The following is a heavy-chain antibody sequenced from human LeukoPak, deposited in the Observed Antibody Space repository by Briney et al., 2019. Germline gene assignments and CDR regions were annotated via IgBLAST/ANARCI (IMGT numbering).Heavy chain of an antibody. Sequence: WAPVKVSCKASGYTFTSYGISWVRQAPGQGLEWMGWISVYNGNTNYAQKLQGRVTMTTDTSTSTAYMGLRSLRSDDTAVYYCASDYGGNPYYFDYWGQGTLVTVSS. V-gene: IGHV1-18*01. CDR3: ASDYGGNPYYFDY. CDR2: ISVYNGNT. J-gene: IGHJ4*02. D-gene: IGHD4-23*01. CDR1: GYTFTSYG.